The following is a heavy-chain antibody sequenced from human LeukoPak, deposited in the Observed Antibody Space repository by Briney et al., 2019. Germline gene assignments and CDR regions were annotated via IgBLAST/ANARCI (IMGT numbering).Heavy chain of an antibody. CDR3: AREGLGELTLDY. D-gene: IGHD3-16*01. V-gene: IGHV1-18*01. J-gene: IGHJ4*02. CDR1: GYTFTNYG. Sequence: EASVKVSCEASGYTFTNYGVSWVRQAPGQGLEWMGWISAYNGYTDYAQKFQFRVTMTTDTSTSTAYMELRSLRSDDTAVYYCAREGLGELTLDYWGQGTLVTVSS. CDR2: ISAYNGYT.